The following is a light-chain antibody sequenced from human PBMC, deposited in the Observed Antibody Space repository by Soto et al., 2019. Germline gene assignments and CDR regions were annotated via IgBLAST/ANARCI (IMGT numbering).Light chain of an antibody. J-gene: IGLJ1*01. CDR2: DVS. V-gene: IGLV2-14*01. CDR3: SSYTSRSSSTYV. CDR1: SSDVGGYNY. Sequence: QSVLTQPASVSGSPGQSITISCTGTSSDVGGYNYVSWYQQHPGKAPKLMIYDVSNRPSGVPNRFSGSKSGNTASLTISGLQAEDEADYYCSSYTSRSSSTYVFGTGTKVTVL.